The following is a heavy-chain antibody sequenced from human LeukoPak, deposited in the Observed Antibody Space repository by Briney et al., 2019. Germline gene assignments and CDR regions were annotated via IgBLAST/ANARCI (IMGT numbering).Heavy chain of an antibody. V-gene: IGHV4-39*01. Sequence: PSETLSLTCTVSSGSMSTFNYYWGWIRQPPGKGLEWIGSIYYSGNTYYNSSLKSRVTISVDTSKNQFSLQLHSVTPEDTAVYYCARSMITFGGVIPKFDYWGQGTLVTVSS. CDR3: ARSMITFGGVIPKFDY. J-gene: IGHJ4*02. D-gene: IGHD3-16*02. CDR1: SGSMSTFNYY. CDR2: IYYSGNT.